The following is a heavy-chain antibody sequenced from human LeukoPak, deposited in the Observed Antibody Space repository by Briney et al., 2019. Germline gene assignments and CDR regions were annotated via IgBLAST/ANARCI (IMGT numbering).Heavy chain of an antibody. J-gene: IGHJ4*02. V-gene: IGHV3-74*01. D-gene: IGHD1-26*01. CDR2: INEDGSTT. CDR3: VRDLGGRSGH. Sequence: GGSLRLSCAASGFTFSSNWMHWVRQAPGKGLVWVSRINEDGSTTNYADSVKGRSTIFRDNAKNKLYLQMNSLRAEDTAVYYCVRDLGGRSGHWGQGTLVTVSS. CDR1: GFTFSSNW.